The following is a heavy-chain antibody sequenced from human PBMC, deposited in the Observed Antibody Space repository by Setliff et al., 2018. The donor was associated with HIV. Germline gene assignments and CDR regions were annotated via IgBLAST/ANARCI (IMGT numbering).Heavy chain of an antibody. Sequence: GGSLRLSCESSGFTFNNYWMSWVRQAPGKRPEWVANIKGDGSETYYADSMKGRVSISRDNSKNTVDLHMNSLRTEDTAVYYCAKDGDYRNGDYDAFDIWGLGTMVTVSS. J-gene: IGHJ3*02. V-gene: IGHV3-7*01. CDR1: GFTFNNYW. CDR2: IKGDGSET. D-gene: IGHD4-4*01. CDR3: AKDGDYRNGDYDAFDI.